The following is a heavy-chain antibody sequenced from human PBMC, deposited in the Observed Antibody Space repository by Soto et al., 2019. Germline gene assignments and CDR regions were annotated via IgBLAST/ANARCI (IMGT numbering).Heavy chain of an antibody. Sequence: EVQLLESGGGLVQPGGSLRLSCAASGFTFSSYAMSWVRQAPWKGLEWVSAISRSGGSTYYADSVKGRFTISRDNSKNTLCLQRNGLRADDTAVYCCAKYGYCSSTSCYVYNAFDIWGQGTMVTVSS. CDR3: AKYGYCSSTSCYVYNAFDI. V-gene: IGHV3-23*01. J-gene: IGHJ3*02. CDR1: GFTFSSYA. D-gene: IGHD2-2*03. CDR2: ISRSGGST.